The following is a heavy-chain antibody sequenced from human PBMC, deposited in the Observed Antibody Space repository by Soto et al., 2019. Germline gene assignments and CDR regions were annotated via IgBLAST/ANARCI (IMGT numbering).Heavy chain of an antibody. Sequence: SETLSLTCAVSGGSISSGGYSWSWIRQPPGKGLEWIGYIYHSGSTYYNPSLKSRVTISVDRSKNQFSLKLSSVTAADTAVHYCAGSAYYYDSSGYYPSWWGQGTLVTVSS. CDR2: IYHSGST. D-gene: IGHD3-22*01. CDR3: AGSAYYYDSSGYYPSW. V-gene: IGHV4-30-2*01. CDR1: GGSISSGGYS. J-gene: IGHJ4*02.